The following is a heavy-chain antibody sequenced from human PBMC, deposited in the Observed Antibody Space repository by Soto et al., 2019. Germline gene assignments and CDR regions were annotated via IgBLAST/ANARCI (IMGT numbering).Heavy chain of an antibody. CDR3: STDILDY. CDR2: INENGSEK. Sequence: EVQLVESGGDLVQPGGSLRLSCVASGFSFSNYWMSWVRQAPGKGLEWVAYINENGSEKYYVDSVEGRFTISRDKAKKTLDLHTRTLRDEDTAVYSCSTDILDYWGQGTLVTVSS. CDR1: GFSFSNYW. V-gene: IGHV3-7*05. J-gene: IGHJ4*02.